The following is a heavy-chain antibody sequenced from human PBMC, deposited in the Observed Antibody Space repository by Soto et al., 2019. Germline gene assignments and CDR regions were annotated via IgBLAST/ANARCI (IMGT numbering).Heavy chain of an antibody. V-gene: IGHV4-31*03. Sequence: SETLSLTCSVSGGSISRGGYYWSWIRQHPGEGLEYIGYIYETGATYYKPSLKSRVSISADTSKNQFSLKLSSVTGADTAVYFCARIAVPGASYWGQGTLVTVSS. D-gene: IGHD7-27*01. J-gene: IGHJ4*02. CDR1: GGSISRGGYY. CDR3: ARIAVPGASY. CDR2: IYETGAT.